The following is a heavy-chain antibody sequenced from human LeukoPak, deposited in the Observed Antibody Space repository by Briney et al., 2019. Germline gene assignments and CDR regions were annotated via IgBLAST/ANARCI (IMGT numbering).Heavy chain of an antibody. CDR1: GFTFSSYA. Sequence: QPGGSLILSCAASGFTFSSYAMSWVRQAPGKGLEWVSAISGSGGSTYYADSVKGRFTISRDNSKNTLYLQMNSLRAEDTAVYYCAKGQHPTYYDILTGSYGMDVWGQGTTVTVSS. D-gene: IGHD3-9*01. J-gene: IGHJ6*02. CDR3: AKGQHPTYYDILTGSYGMDV. V-gene: IGHV3-23*01. CDR2: ISGSGGST.